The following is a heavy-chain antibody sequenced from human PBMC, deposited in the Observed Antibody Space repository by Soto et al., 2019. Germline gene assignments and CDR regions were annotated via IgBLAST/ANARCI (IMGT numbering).Heavy chain of an antibody. D-gene: IGHD3-22*01. Sequence: SETLSLTCTVSGCSISSYYWSWIRQPPGKGLEWIGYIYSSGSTNYNPSLKSRVTMSLDTSKNQVSLNLSSVTAADTAVYYCARSPDSSGYYPRWYYYGMDVWGQGTTVTVSS. CDR3: ARSPDSSGYYPRWYYYGMDV. CDR2: IYSSGST. CDR1: GCSISSYY. V-gene: IGHV4-59*12. J-gene: IGHJ6*02.